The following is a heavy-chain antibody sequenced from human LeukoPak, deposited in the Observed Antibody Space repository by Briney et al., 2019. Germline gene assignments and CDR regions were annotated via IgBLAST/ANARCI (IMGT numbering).Heavy chain of an antibody. J-gene: IGHJ3*02. Sequence: GASVKVSCKASGYTFTSYGISWVRQAPGQGLEWMGWISTYNGHTNYARKVQGRVTMTTDTSTSTAYMELRSLRSDDTAVYFCARDEGLGWIQLPNIWGQGTMVTVSS. CDR3: ARDEGLGWIQLPNI. CDR1: GYTFTSYG. V-gene: IGHV1-18*01. D-gene: IGHD5-18*01. CDR2: ISTYNGHT.